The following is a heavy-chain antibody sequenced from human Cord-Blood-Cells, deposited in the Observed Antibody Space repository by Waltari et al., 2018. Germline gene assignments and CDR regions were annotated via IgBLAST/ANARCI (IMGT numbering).Heavy chain of an antibody. CDR2: IYHSGCT. CDR3: ARDLANLDAFDI. J-gene: IGHJ3*02. V-gene: IGHV4-38-2*02. Sequence: VQLQETLSLTCAVSGYSISSGYYWGWIRQPPGKGLEWIGSIYHSGCTYYNPSLKSRVTIAVDTSKNQFSLKLSSVTAADTAVYYCARDLANLDAFDIWGQGTMVTVSS. D-gene: IGHD5-12*01. CDR1: GYSISSGYY.